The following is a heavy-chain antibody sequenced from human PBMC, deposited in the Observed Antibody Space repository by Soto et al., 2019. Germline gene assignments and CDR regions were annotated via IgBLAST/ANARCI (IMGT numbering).Heavy chain of an antibody. CDR1: GGSISSGGYY. V-gene: IGHV4-31*03. Sequence: SETLSLTCTVSGGSISSGGYYWSWIRQHPGKGLEWIGYIYYSGSTYYNPSLKSRVTISVDTSKNQFSLKLSSVTAADTAVYYCARDFSLLTMVRGVEPPEHYYYYYGMDVWGQGTTVTVSS. D-gene: IGHD3-10*01. J-gene: IGHJ6*02. CDR2: IYYSGST. CDR3: ARDFSLLTMVRGVEPPEHYYYYYGMDV.